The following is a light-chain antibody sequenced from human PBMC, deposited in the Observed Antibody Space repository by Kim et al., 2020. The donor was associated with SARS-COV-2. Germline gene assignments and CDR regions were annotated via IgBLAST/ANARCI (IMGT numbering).Light chain of an antibody. CDR2: GAS. V-gene: IGKV3-15*01. Sequence: EIVMTQSPVTLSVSPGERATLSCRASQSVSSNLAWYQQKPGQAPRLLIYGASTRATGIPARFSGSGSGTEFTLTISSLQSEDFVVYYCQQYNNWPPLTFGGGTKLEI. CDR3: QQYNNWPPLT. CDR1: QSVSSN. J-gene: IGKJ4*01.